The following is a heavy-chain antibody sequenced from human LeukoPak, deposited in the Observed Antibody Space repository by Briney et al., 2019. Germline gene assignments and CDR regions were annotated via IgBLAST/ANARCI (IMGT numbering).Heavy chain of an antibody. CDR3: ARGYCSSTSCYRQVGY. D-gene: IGHD2-2*02. J-gene: IGHJ4*02. CDR2: IYYSGST. Sequence: SETLSLTGTVAGGSISSYYWSWIRQPPGKGLEWIGYIYYSGSTNYNPSLKSRVTISVDTSKNQFSLKLSSVTAADTAVYYCARGYCSSTSCYRQVGYWGQGTLVTVSS. CDR1: GGSISSYY. V-gene: IGHV4-59*01.